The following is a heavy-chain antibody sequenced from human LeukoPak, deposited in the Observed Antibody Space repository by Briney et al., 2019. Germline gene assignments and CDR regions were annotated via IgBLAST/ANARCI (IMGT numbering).Heavy chain of an antibody. J-gene: IGHJ4*02. CDR1: GFTFSTSG. CDR2: ITGSGGST. D-gene: IGHD3-16*01. CDR3: ARDQRVGYFDY. V-gene: IGHV3-23*01. Sequence: GGSLRLSCAASGFTFSTSGVSWVRQAPGKGLEWVSTITGSGGSTYYADSVKGQFTISRDNSKNTLYLQMNSLRAEDTAVYYCARDQRVGYFDYWGQGTLVTVSS.